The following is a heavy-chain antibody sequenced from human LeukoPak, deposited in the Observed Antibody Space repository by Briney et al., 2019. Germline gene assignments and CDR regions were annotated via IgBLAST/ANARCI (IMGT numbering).Heavy chain of an antibody. V-gene: IGHV3-30*02. CDR1: GFTFSSYG. J-gene: IGHJ4*02. CDR2: IRYDGGNK. D-gene: IGHD1-26*01. CDR3: AKRVGATTIDY. Sequence: PGGSLRLSXAASGFTFSSYGMHWVRQAPGKGLEWVSFIRYDGGNKYYADSVKGRFTISRDNSKNTLYLQMNSLRGEDTAVYYCAKRVGATTIDYWGQGTLVTVSS.